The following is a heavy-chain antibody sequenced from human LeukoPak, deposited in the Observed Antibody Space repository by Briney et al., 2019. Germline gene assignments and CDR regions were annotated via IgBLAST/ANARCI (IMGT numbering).Heavy chain of an antibody. CDR3: ARVPGWLQPSYFDY. V-gene: IGHV3-21*01. J-gene: IGHJ4*02. D-gene: IGHD5-24*01. CDR2: ISSSSSYI. CDR1: GFTFISYS. Sequence: GGSLRLSCAASGFTFISYSMNWFRRPPGKGLGGFSSISSSSSYIYYADSVKGRFTISRDNAKNSLYLQMNSLRAEDTAVYYCARVPGWLQPSYFDYWGQGTLVTVSS.